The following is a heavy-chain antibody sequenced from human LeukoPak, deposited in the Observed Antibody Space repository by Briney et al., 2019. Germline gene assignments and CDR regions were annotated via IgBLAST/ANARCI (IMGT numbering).Heavy chain of an antibody. D-gene: IGHD3-3*01. J-gene: IGHJ4*02. CDR1: GASISSYY. CDR2: IYYSGST. V-gene: IGHV4-59*01. Sequence: PSETLSLTCTVSGASISSYYWSWIRQPPEKGLEWLGYIYYSGSTNYHPSLKSRVTISVDTSKNQFSLKLSSVTAADTAVYYCASERRSGTNPSYFDYWGQGTLVTVSS. CDR3: ASERRSGTNPSYFDY.